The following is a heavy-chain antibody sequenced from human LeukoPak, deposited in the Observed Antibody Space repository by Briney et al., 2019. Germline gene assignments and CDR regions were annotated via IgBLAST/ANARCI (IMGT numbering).Heavy chain of an antibody. CDR1: GFTFSSYA. V-gene: IGHV3-23*01. J-gene: IGHJ6*02. CDR3: AKDADYGDYEWVYYGTDV. CDR2: ISGSGGST. Sequence: PGGSLRLSCAASGFTFSSYAMSWVRQAPGKGLEWVSAISGSGGSTYYADSVKGRFTISRDNSKNTLYLQMNSLRAEDTAVYYCAKDADYGDYEWVYYGTDVWGQGTTVTVSS. D-gene: IGHD4-17*01.